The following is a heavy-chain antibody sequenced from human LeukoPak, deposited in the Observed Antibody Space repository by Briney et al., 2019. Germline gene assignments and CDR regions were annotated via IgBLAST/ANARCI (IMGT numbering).Heavy chain of an antibody. J-gene: IGHJ6*01. CDR2: ISADNGKT. CDR1: GYTFTSYG. V-gene: IGHV1-18*01. CDR3: AREPPYCSSTSCYSYYYYYGMDV. Sequence: ASVKVSCKDCGYTFTSYGISWVRQAPGQGLEWVGWISADNGKTNYAQRLQGRVTMTTDTSTSTAYMELRSLRSNDTAVYYCAREPPYCSSTSCYSYYYYYGMDVWGQRTTGTVSS. D-gene: IGHD2-2*02.